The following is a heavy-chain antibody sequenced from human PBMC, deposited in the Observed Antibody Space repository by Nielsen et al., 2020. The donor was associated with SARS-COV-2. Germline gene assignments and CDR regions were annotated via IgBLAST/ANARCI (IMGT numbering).Heavy chain of an antibody. CDR1: GFTFSSYD. D-gene: IGHD3-10*01. CDR2: IDADGDT. J-gene: IGHJ4*02. CDR3: ARGWFSGTYYS. V-gene: IGHV3-13*04. Sequence: GESLKISCAVSGFTFSSYDMQWVRQATGKGLEWVSGIDADGDTYYSGSVKGRFTISRENAKNSLYLQMNSLRAGDTAVYYCARGWFSGTYYSWGQGTLVTVAS.